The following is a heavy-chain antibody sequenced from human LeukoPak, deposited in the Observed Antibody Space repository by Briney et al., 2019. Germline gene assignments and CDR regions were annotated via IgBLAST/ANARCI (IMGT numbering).Heavy chain of an antibody. Sequence: GKCLRLSCASSVLTFSRYGIHGVREAPGKWLEWGVAISHEGSNTYYAESVEGRYTIHRDIPRTSVHLKVESLRPEDTAVYYCAKNEFSSFCRSSNCLSSPDYWGEGTLVTVSS. D-gene: IGHD2-2*01. J-gene: IGHJ4*02. CDR2: ISHEGSNT. CDR1: VLTFSRYG. V-gene: IGHV3-30*18. CDR3: AKNEFSSFCRSSNCLSSPDY.